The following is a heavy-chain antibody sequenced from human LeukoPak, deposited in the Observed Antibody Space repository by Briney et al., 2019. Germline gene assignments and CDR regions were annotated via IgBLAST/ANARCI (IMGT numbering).Heavy chain of an antibody. D-gene: IGHD6-19*01. V-gene: IGHV1-46*01. CDR3: ARGFIAEAGRGWVPIDY. J-gene: IGHJ4*02. CDR1: GYTFTGNF. CDR2: INPSGGST. Sequence: ASVKVSCKASGYTFTGNFMHWVRQAPGQGLEWMGIINPSGGSTSYAQKFQGRVTMTRDMSTSTVYMELSSLRSEDTAVYYCARGFIAEAGRGWVPIDYWGQGTLVTVSS.